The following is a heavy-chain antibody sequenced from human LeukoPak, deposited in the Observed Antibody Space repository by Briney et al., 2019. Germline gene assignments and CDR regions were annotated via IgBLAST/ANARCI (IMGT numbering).Heavy chain of an antibody. CDR1: GYRFTDYY. CDR2: LDPKSGGT. J-gene: IGHJ4*02. V-gene: IGHV1-2*02. Sequence: ASVKVSCKTSGYRFTDYYIHWVRQAPGQGLEWMGWLDPKSGGTNFAQKFQGGVTMTSDTSITTAYVELSSLRFDDTAVYFCARETTEGPGSRSRFDYWGQGTLVTVSS. D-gene: IGHD3-10*01. CDR3: ARETTEGPGSRSRFDY.